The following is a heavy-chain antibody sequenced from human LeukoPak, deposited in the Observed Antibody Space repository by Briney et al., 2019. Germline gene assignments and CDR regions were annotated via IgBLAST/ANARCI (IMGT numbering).Heavy chain of an antibody. CDR3: ARLDCVLEGCYNH. D-gene: IGHD2-15*01. V-gene: IGHV4-59*08. Sequence: SETLSPTCPVSGDSVTSSYWNWNRQPPGKGLEWIGCVPADGTTNYSPSLRSRLIMSVDTAKNDSSLILMSVTAADTAIYYCARLDCVLEGCYNHWGRGTLVTVAS. CDR1: GDSVTSSY. CDR2: VPADGTT. J-gene: IGHJ4*02.